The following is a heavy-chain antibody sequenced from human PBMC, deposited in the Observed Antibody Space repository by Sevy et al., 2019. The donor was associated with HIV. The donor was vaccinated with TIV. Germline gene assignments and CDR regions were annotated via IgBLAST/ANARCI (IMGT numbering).Heavy chain of an antibody. CDR1: GFNFRNSW. V-gene: IGHV3-7*03. J-gene: IGHJ4*02. Sequence: GGSLRLSCATFGFNFRNSWMAWVRQTPGKGLEFLADIKQNGYETYYVDSVKGRFTISRDNAKNSLHLQMNSLRAEDTAMYFCVRDEDEGASVLEYWGQGTAVSVSS. CDR2: IKQNGYET. CDR3: VRDEDEGASVLEY. D-gene: IGHD1-26*01.